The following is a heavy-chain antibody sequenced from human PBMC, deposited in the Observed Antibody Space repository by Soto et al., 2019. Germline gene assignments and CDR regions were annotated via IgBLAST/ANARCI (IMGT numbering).Heavy chain of an antibody. J-gene: IGHJ4*02. CDR3: TRYYYANSGDYVY. D-gene: IGHD3-10*01. Sequence: GGYLRLSCAASGFIFDRFSMTWVRQAPGKGPEWVGFIRSETYGGTPDYAASLRGSFTISRDDSKSIADLESNSLQTYGTAVYYCTRYYYANSGDYVYWGQGTLVTVSS. CDR1: GFIFDRFS. V-gene: IGHV3-49*04. CDR2: IRSETYGGTP.